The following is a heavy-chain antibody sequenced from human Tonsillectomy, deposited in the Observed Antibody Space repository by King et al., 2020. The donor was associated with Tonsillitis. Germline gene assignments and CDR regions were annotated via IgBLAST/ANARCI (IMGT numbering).Heavy chain of an antibody. V-gene: IGHV3-7*03. CDR1: GFTFSRSW. D-gene: IGHD3-16*01. CDR2: IKQDGSEK. J-gene: IGHJ2*01. CDR3: ARDRNDDWYFDL. Sequence: DVQLVESGGGLVQPGGSLRLSCAASGFTFSRSWMSWARQAPGKGPEWVANIKQDGSEKYYVDSVKGRFTISRDNAKNSLYLQMNRLRAEDTAVYYCARDRNDDWYFDLWGRGTLVTVSS.